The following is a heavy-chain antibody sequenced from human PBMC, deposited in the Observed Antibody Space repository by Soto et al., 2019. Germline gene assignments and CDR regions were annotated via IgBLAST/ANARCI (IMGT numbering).Heavy chain of an antibody. J-gene: IGHJ4*02. D-gene: IGHD2-15*01. CDR3: ARYGGSDVSCYGL. CDR2: IKPDGSER. CDR1: GFTFSSYW. Sequence: EVQLVEAGGGLVQPGGSLRLSCAAYGFTFSSYWMSWVRQAPGKGLEWVANIKPDGSERNYVDSVKGRFTISRDNAKNSLYLQMDSLRAEDTAIYYCARYGGSDVSCYGLWGQGTLVTVSS. V-gene: IGHV3-7*01.